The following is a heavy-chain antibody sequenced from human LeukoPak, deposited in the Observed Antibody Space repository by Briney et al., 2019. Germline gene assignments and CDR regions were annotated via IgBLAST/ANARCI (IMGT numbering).Heavy chain of an antibody. CDR1: GGSISRYY. CDR2: IYYSGST. D-gene: IGHD6-13*01. Sequence: SETLSLTCTVSGGSISRYYWSWIRQPPGKGLEWIGYIYYSGSTNYNPSLKSRVTISVDTSKNQFSLKLSSVTAADTAVYYCARIAAAGTETDYWGQGTLVTVSS. J-gene: IGHJ4*02. V-gene: IGHV4-59*08. CDR3: ARIAAAGTETDY.